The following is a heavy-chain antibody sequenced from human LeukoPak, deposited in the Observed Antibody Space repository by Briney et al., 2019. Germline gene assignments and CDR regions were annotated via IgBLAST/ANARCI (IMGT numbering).Heavy chain of an antibody. CDR3: ARGSIAAELNMDV. Sequence: GASVKVSCKASGGTFSSYAISWVRPAPGQGLEWMGRIIPIFGTANYAQKFQGRVTITADKSTSTAYMELSSLRSEDTAVYYCARGSIAAELNMDVWGKGTTVTVSS. D-gene: IGHD6-13*01. CDR2: IIPIFGTA. V-gene: IGHV1-69*06. CDR1: GGTFSSYA. J-gene: IGHJ6*03.